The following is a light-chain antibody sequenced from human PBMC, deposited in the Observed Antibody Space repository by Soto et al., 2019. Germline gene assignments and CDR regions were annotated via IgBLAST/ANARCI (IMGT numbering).Light chain of an antibody. V-gene: IGKV1-17*03. Sequence: DIQMTQSPSAMSASVGDRVTITCRASQGISHYLTWFQQKPGKVPKRLIYDASSLQSGVPSRFSGNGLGTEFTLTIISLQPEDSATYYGLKHNNYPWTFGHGTRVEIK. CDR1: QGISHY. CDR3: LKHNNYPWT. J-gene: IGKJ1*01. CDR2: DAS.